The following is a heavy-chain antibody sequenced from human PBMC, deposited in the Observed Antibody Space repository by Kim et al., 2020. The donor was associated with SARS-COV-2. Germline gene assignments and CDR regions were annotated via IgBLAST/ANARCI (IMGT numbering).Heavy chain of an antibody. D-gene: IGHD4-4*01. CDR3: ASVSKPPQQLVNYYFYYGMDV. Sequence: SETLSLTCRVSGGSFSAYSWSWIRQPPGKGPEWIGQIIHSGSANYNPSLRSRVTLSVDKSKNQFPLNLTSVTAADTAVYFCASVSKPPQQLVNYYFYYGMDVWGQGTTVIVSS. CDR1: GGSFSAYS. CDR2: IIHSGSA. V-gene: IGHV4-34*12. J-gene: IGHJ6*02.